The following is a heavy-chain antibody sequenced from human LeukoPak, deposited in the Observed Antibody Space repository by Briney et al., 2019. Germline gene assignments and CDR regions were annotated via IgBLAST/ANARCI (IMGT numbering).Heavy chain of an antibody. Sequence: PSETLSLTCAVYGGSFSGYSWTWIRQPPGKGLEWIGEIDRSGSTNYNPSLKSRLTISVDTSKNQFSLKLNSVTAADTAVYYCARGSAAGLAYWGQGTLVIVSS. CDR3: ARGSAAGLAY. CDR1: GGSFSGYS. J-gene: IGHJ4*02. V-gene: IGHV4-34*01. D-gene: IGHD6-13*01. CDR2: IDRSGST.